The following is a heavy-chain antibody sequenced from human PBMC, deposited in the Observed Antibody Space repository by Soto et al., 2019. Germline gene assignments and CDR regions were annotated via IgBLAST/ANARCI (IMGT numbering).Heavy chain of an antibody. D-gene: IGHD3-22*01. J-gene: IGHJ4*02. CDR1: GFTFSTYA. CDR3: AKDTYYYDSSAYFPFDY. V-gene: IGHV3-23*01. Sequence: GGSLRLSCAASGFTFSTYAMSWVRQAPGKGLEWVSTISAGGGGTYYADSVKGRFTISRDNSKNTLYLQMNSLRAEDTAIYYCAKDTYYYDSSAYFPFDYWGQGTLVTVSS. CDR2: ISAGGGGT.